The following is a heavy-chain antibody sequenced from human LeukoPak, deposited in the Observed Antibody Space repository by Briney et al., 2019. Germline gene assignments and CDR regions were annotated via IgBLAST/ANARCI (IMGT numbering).Heavy chain of an antibody. J-gene: IGHJ4*02. D-gene: IGHD3-3*01. CDR2: ISGSGGST. Sequence: PGGSLRLSCAASGFTFSSYAMSWVRQAPGKGLEWVSAISGSGGSTYYADSVKGRFTISRDNSKNTLYLQMNSLRAEDTAVYYCAKDSARFLGKYYFDYWGQGTLVTVSS. V-gene: IGHV3-23*01. CDR1: GFTFSSYA. CDR3: AKDSARFLGKYYFDY.